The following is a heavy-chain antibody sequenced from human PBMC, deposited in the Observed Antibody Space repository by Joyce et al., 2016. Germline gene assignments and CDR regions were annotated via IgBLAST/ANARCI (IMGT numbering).Heavy chain of an antibody. CDR3: AREDGSRGYYYHGMDV. D-gene: IGHD3-10*01. J-gene: IGHJ6*02. V-gene: IGHV3-48*04. CDR2: ISSSSSTI. CDR1: GFTFSRAT. Sequence: EVQLVESGGGLVQPGGSLRLYCAASGFTFSRATMNLVRQATGKGLKLVSHISSSSSTIYYADSVKGRFTVARDNAANSLYLQMNSLRAEDTAVYYCAREDGSRGYYYHGMDVWGQGTTVTVSS.